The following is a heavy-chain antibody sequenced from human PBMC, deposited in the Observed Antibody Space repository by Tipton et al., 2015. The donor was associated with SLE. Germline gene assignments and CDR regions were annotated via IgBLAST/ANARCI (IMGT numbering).Heavy chain of an antibody. CDR3: ARILGSWDAFDI. Sequence: LRLSCTVSGGSISSYYWSWIRQPPGKGLEWIGEINHSGSTNYNPSLKSRVTISVDTSKNQFSLKLSSVTAADTAVYYCARILGSWDAFDIWGQGTMVTVSS. J-gene: IGHJ3*02. V-gene: IGHV4-34*01. CDR1: GGSISSYY. CDR2: INHSGST.